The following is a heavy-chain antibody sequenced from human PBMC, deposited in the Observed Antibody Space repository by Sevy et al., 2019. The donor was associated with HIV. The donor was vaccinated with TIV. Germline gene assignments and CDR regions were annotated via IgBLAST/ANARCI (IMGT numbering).Heavy chain of an antibody. V-gene: IGHV1-24*01. D-gene: IGHD3-9*01. Sequence: ASVKVSCKVSGYTLTELSMHWVRQAPGKGLEWMGGFDPEDGETIYAQKFQGRVTMTEDTSTDTAYMELSSLRSEDTAVYYCATGGGRVRYFDWLPYYYYCMDVWGQGTTVTVSS. CDR1: GYTLTELS. CDR3: ATGGGRVRYFDWLPYYYYCMDV. CDR2: FDPEDGET. J-gene: IGHJ6*02.